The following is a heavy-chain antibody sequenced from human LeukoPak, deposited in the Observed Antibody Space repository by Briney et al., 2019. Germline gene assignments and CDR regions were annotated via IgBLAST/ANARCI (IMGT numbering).Heavy chain of an antibody. J-gene: IGHJ4*02. CDR1: GFTFSSYW. CDR2: IKQDETEK. Sequence: GGSLRLSCAASGFTFSSYWMSWVRQAPGKGLEWVANIKQDETEKFYLGSVKGRFTISRDNAENSLYLQMNSLRDEDTAVYYCARGRATGRSGGDYWGQGTLVTVSS. V-gene: IGHV3-7*01. CDR3: ARGRATGRSGGDY. D-gene: IGHD3-9*01.